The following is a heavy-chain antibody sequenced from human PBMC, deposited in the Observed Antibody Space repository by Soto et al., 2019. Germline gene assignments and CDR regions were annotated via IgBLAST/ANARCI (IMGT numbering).Heavy chain of an antibody. CDR1: GDSLSSGGHY. CDR3: ARVDHRGYFAILTDY. D-gene: IGHD3-9*01. CDR2: IYDSVNT. V-gene: IGHV4-31*03. J-gene: IGHJ4*02. Sequence: TLSLACTVSGDSLSSGGHYWIWIRQHPGKGLEWIGHIYDSVNTYYSPSLRSRVTISADMSKNQFSLNLRSVTAADTAVYYCARVDHRGYFAILTDYWGQGTLVTVSS.